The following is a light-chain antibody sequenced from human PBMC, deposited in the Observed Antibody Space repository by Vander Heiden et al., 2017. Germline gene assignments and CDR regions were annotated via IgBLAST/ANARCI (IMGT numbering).Light chain of an antibody. CDR2: WAS. CDR1: QSVLYSSNNKNY. V-gene: IGKV4-1*01. J-gene: IGKJ2*01. CDR3: QQDDSTPQT. Sequence: DIVMTQSPDSLAVSLGERATINCKSSQSVLYSSNNKNYLVWYQQKPGQPPKLLIYWASTRESGVPDRFSGSGSGTDFTLTISSLQAEDVAVYYCQQDDSTPQTFGQGTKLEIK.